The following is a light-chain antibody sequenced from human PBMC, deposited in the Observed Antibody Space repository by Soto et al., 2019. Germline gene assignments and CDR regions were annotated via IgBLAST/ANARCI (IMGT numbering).Light chain of an antibody. J-gene: IGKJ5*01. CDR3: QQYNNWPIT. CDR2: GAS. V-gene: IGKV3D-15*01. Sequence: EIVMTQSPATLSVSTGERATLSCRASQSLSSNLAWYQQKPGQAPRLLIHGASTRATGIPARFSGSGSGTEFTLTISSLQSEDFAVYYCQQYNNWPITFGQGTRLEIK. CDR1: QSLSSN.